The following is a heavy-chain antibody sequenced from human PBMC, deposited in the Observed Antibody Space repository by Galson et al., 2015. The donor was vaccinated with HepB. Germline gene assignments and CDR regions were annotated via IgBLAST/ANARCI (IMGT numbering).Heavy chain of an antibody. D-gene: IGHD6-19*01. CDR2: ISWNSGSI. CDR1: GFTFDDYA. V-gene: IGHV3-9*01. CDR3: AKDESRSGWYYFDY. J-gene: IGHJ4*02. Sequence: LRLSCAASGFTFDDYAMHWVRQAPGKGLEWVSGISWNSGSIGYADSVKGRFTISRDNAKNSLYLQMNSLRAEDTALYYCAKDESRSGWYYFDYWGQGTLVTVSS.